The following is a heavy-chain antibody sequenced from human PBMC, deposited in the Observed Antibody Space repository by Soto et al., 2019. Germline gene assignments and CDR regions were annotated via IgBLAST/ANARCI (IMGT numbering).Heavy chain of an antibody. V-gene: IGHV1-18*01. CDR3: ATDVYCSGGSCSGDYSMGV. CDR1: GYTFTGYG. CDR2: ISAYNGNT. Sequence: QVQLVQSGDEVKKPGASVKVSCKASGYTFTGYGISWVRQAPGQGLEWMGWISAYNGNTNYAQKVQGRVTMTTDTYTRTAYIELRSLRSDDTAVVYCATDVYCSGGSCSGDYSMGVCGQGTTVTVSS. D-gene: IGHD2-15*01. J-gene: IGHJ6*02.